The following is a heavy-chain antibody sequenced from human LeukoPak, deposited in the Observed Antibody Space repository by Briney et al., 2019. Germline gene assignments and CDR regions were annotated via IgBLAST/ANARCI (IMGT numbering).Heavy chain of an antibody. CDR3: ARVDRLYFYMDV. CDR2: IIPVFNTP. V-gene: IGHV1-69*05. CDR1: GGTFITYD. Sequence: GSSVRVSCKASGGTFITYDITWVRQAPGQGGEWMGGIIPVFNTPNYAQKFQGRVTITTDASTHTSYMELSSLRSDDTAVYYCARVDRLYFYMDVWGKGTTVTVSS. J-gene: IGHJ6*03.